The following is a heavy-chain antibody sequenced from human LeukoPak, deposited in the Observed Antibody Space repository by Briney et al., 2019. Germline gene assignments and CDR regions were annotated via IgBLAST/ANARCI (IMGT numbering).Heavy chain of an antibody. V-gene: IGHV3-74*01. CDR3: ATTGSGSYYDY. Sequence: GGSLRLSCAASGFSFSSSWMHWVRQVPGKGLEWVSRINDDETSTTYAESVKGRFTISRGNAKNTLFLQMNSLRAEDTAVYYCATTGSGSYYDYWGQGTLVTVS. CDR1: GFSFSSSW. CDR2: INDDETST. J-gene: IGHJ4*02. D-gene: IGHD1-26*01.